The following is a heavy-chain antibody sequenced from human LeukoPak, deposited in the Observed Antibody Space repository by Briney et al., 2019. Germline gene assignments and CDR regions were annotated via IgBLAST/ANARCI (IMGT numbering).Heavy chain of an antibody. V-gene: IGHV1-18*01. CDR1: GYTFTSYG. J-gene: IGHJ4*02. Sequence: GASVKVSCKASGYTFTSYGISWVRQAPGQGLEWMGWISAYNGNTNYVQKLQGRVTMTTDTSTSTAYMELRSLRSDDTAVYYCARDAGDYYDSSGYPDYWGQGTLVTVSS. D-gene: IGHD3-22*01. CDR2: ISAYNGNT. CDR3: ARDAGDYYDSSGYPDY.